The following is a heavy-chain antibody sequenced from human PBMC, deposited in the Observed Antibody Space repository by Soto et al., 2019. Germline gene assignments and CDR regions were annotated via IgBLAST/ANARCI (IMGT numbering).Heavy chain of an antibody. Sequence: SLRLSCAASGFTFSSYSMNWVRQAPGKGLEWVSSISSSSSYIYYADSVKGRFTISRDNAKNSLYLQMNSLRAEDTAVYYCARDGYDSSGNYYDAFDIGGQGTMVT. CDR3: ARDGYDSSGNYYDAFDI. D-gene: IGHD3-22*01. V-gene: IGHV3-21*01. J-gene: IGHJ3*02. CDR1: GFTFSSYS. CDR2: ISSSSSYI.